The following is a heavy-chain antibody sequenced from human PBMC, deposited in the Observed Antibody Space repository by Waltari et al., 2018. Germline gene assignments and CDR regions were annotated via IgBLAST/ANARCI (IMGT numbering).Heavy chain of an antibody. V-gene: IGHV4-34*01. J-gene: IGHJ5*01. CDR1: GGSFSGYY. CDR2: IDYSGST. Sequence: QVQIQQWGAGLLKSSETLSLTCAVYGGSFSGYYWSWFRQPPGKGLEWIGDIDYSGSTSYSPSLESRVTISVDTSKNQFSLRLTSVTGADTSVYYCARGRLRAGFDSWGHGTLVTVSS. CDR3: ARGRLRAGFDS. D-gene: IGHD3-16*01.